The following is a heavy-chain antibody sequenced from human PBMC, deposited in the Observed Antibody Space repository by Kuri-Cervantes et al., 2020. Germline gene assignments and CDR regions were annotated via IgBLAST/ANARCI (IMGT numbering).Heavy chain of an antibody. Sequence: GGSLRLSCAASGFTFSDYYMSWIRQAPGKGLEWVAVIWYDGSNKYYADSVKGRFTISRDNSKNTLYPQMNSLRAEDTAVYYCARDSMRIAAAGGDYYYGMDVWGQGTTVTVSS. CDR1: GFTFSDYY. D-gene: IGHD6-13*01. CDR2: IWYDGSNK. CDR3: ARDSMRIAAAGGDYYYGMDV. V-gene: IGHV3-33*08. J-gene: IGHJ6*02.